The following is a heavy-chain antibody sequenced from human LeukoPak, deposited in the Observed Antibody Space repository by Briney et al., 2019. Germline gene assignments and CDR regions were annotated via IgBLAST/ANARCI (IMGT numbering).Heavy chain of an antibody. Sequence: GGSLRLSCAASGFTFRSYAMSWVRQAPGKGLEWVSVISGNGGSTYYADSVKGRFTISRDNSKNILSLQMNSLRAEDTAVYYCAKASYASGVQNNYFDYWGQGSLVTVSS. CDR2: ISGNGGST. D-gene: IGHD3-10*01. CDR1: GFTFRSYA. V-gene: IGHV3-23*01. J-gene: IGHJ4*02. CDR3: AKASYASGVQNNYFDY.